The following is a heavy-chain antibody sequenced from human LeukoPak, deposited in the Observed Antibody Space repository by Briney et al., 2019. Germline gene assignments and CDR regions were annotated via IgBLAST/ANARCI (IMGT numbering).Heavy chain of an antibody. CDR3: ARGPPFTLRGQHYYYYGMDV. CDR1: GYTFTSSD. Sequence: ASVKVSCKASGYTFTSSDINWVRHATGQGLEWMGWMNPNSGNTGYAHKFQGRVTMTRNTSISTAYMELSSLRSEDTAVYYCARGPPFTLRGQHYYYYGMDVWGQGTTVTVSS. J-gene: IGHJ6*02. D-gene: IGHD1-1*01. CDR2: MNPNSGNT. V-gene: IGHV1-8*01.